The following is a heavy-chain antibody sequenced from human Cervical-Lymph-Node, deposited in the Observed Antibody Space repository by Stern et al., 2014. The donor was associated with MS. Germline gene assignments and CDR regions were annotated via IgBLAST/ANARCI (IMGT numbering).Heavy chain of an antibody. V-gene: IGHV3-48*02. CDR3: ARDQVPISYFYNYGMDV. Sequence: EVQLVESGGGLVQPGGSLRLSCAASGFTFSKYGMNWVRQAPGKGLEWVSHISDTGSSTYYADAVKGRFTISRDNAKNALFLQMNSLRDEDTALYYCARDQVPISYFYNYGMDVWGQGITVTVSS. CDR2: ISDTGSST. J-gene: IGHJ6*02. D-gene: IGHD2-2*01. CDR1: GFTFSKYG.